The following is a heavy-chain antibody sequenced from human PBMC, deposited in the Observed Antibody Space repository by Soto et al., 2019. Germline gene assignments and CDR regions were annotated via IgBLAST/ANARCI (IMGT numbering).Heavy chain of an antibody. CDR3: ARGESLEAVAGYDY. D-gene: IGHD6-19*01. V-gene: IGHV1-18*04. J-gene: IGHJ4*02. CDR2: ISAYNGNT. CDR1: GYTFTSYG. Sequence: GASVKVSCKASGYTFTSYGISWVRQAPGQGLEWMGWISAYNGNTNYAQKLQGRVTMTTDTSTSTAYMELRSLRSDDTAVHYCARGESLEAVAGYDYWGQGTLVTVSS.